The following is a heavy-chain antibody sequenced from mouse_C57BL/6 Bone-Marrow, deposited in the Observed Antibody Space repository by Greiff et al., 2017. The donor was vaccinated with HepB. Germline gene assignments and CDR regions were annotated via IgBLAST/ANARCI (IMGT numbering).Heavy chain of an antibody. J-gene: IGHJ1*03. CDR1: GYTFTSYW. CDR2: IDPSDSYT. D-gene: IGHD2-10*01. V-gene: IGHV1-50*01. CDR3: APSYYGKENGYFDV. Sequence: QVQLQQPGAELVKPGASVKLSCKASGYTFTSYWMQWVKQRPGQGLEWIGEIDPSDSYTNYNQKFKGKATLTVDTSSSTAYMQLSSLTSEDSAVYYCAPSYYGKENGYFDVWGTGTTVTVSS.